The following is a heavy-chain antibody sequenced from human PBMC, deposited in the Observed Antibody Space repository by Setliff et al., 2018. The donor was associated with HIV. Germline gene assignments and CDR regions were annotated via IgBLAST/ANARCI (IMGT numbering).Heavy chain of an antibody. J-gene: IGHJ5*02. CDR3: ARYGGNSFWFDP. CDR1: GAFTTSSLYS. CDR2: IFYSTT. V-gene: IGHV4-39*07. D-gene: IGHD2-21*01. Sequence: PSETLSLTCSVSGAFTTSSLYSWGWFRQSPGKGLEWIGTIFYSTTYYNPSLKSRVTISVDTSKNQFSLKLISVTAADTAVYYCARYGGNSFWFDPWGQGTLVTVSS.